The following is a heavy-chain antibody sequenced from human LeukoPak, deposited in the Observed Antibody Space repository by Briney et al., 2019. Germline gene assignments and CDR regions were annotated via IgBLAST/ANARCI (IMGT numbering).Heavy chain of an antibody. V-gene: IGHV4-34*01. D-gene: IGHD3-16*01. CDR2: ISHSGTA. CDR3: ATSGWNGGGGFDP. J-gene: IGHJ5*02. Sequence: SGTLSLTCAVSGGYFSGYYWSWIRQPPGKGLEWIGEISHSGTANYNPSLKSRVSMSVGTSSTQFSLIMTSVTAADTAVYYCATSGWNGGGGFDPWGQGTLVIVSS. CDR1: GGYFSGYY.